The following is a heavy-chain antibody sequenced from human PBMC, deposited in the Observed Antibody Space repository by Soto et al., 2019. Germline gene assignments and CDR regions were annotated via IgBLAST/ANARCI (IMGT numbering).Heavy chain of an antibody. CDR2: IIPIFGTA. J-gene: IGHJ5*02. V-gene: IGHV1-69*01. CDR3: ARGSYSSSSDYNWFDP. CDR1: GGTFSSYA. D-gene: IGHD6-6*01. Sequence: QVQLVQSGAEVKKPGSSVKVSCKASGGTFSSYAISWVRQAPGQGLEWMGGIIPIFGTANYAQKFQGRVTITADESTSTAHMELSSLRSEDTAVYYCARGSYSSSSDYNWFDPWGQGTLVTVSS.